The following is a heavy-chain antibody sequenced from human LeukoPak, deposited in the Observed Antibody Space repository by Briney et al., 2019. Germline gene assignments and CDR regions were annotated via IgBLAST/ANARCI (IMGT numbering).Heavy chain of an antibody. V-gene: IGHV3-21*05. CDR3: VRDHYWAFDS. Sequence: GGSLTLSCAASGFIFSSFSMNWVRQAPGKGLEWIAYIRGRSTDISYADSAKGRFTISRDDAKNSLFLQMGSLRTEGTAVYYCVRDHYWAFDSWGQGTLVTVSS. D-gene: IGHD2-8*02. CDR2: IRGRSTDI. J-gene: IGHJ4*02. CDR1: GFIFSSFS.